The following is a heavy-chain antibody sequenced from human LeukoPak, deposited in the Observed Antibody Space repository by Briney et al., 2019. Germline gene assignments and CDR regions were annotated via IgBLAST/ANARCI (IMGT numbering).Heavy chain of an antibody. J-gene: IGHJ4*02. D-gene: IGHD1-26*01. CDR1: GFTFHNYA. CDR2: ISGSGYST. Sequence: AGGSLRLSCAASGFTFHNYARAWVRQGPGKGREWGSGISGSGYSTYYADSVKGRFSISRDVSKDTLYMQMNSLRVEDTAVYYCVKVSGRGPRGPFDFWGQGTLVSVSS. CDR3: VKVSGRGPRGPFDF. V-gene: IGHV3-23*01.